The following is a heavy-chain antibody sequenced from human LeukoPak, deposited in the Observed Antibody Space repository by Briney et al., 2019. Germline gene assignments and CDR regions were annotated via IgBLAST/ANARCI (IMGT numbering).Heavy chain of an antibody. V-gene: IGHV4-34*01. D-gene: IGHD6-25*01. Sequence: SETLSLTCAVYGGSFSGYYWSWIRQPPGKGLEWIGEINHSGSTNYNPSLKSRVTISVDTSKNKFSLKLSSVTAADTAVYYCARQGGGFWYFDLWGRGTLVTVSS. J-gene: IGHJ2*01. CDR2: INHSGST. CDR3: ARQGGGFWYFDL. CDR1: GGSFSGYY.